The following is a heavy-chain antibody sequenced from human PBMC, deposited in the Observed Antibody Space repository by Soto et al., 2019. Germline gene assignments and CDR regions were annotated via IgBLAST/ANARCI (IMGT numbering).Heavy chain of an antibody. V-gene: IGHV3-53*01. CDR2: IYSGGST. D-gene: IGHD6-13*01. J-gene: IGHJ3*02. CDR1: GFTVSSNY. Sequence: GGSLRLSCAASGFTVSSNYMSWVRQAPGKGLEWVSVIYSGGSTYYADSVKGRFTISRDNSKNTLYLQMNSLRAEDTAVYYCARDHPSSWYTFDIWGQGTMVTVSS. CDR3: ARDHPSSWYTFDI.